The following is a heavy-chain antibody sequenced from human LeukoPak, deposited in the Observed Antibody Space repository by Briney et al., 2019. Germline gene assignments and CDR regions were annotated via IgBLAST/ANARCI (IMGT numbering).Heavy chain of an antibody. Sequence: QPGGSLRLSCAASGFTFSSYAMSWVRQAPGKGLEWVSAISGSGSTIYYADSVKGRFTISRDNAKNSLYLQMNSLRAEDTAVYYCARLSSVSGYWGQGTLVTVSS. CDR2: ISGSGSTI. CDR3: ARLSSVSGY. J-gene: IGHJ4*02. V-gene: IGHV3-48*03. CDR1: GFTFSSYA. D-gene: IGHD2-8*01.